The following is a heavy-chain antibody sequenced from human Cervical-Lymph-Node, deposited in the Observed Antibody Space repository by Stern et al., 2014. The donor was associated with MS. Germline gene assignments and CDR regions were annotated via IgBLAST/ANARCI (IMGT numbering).Heavy chain of an antibody. J-gene: IGHJ5*02. D-gene: IGHD3-10*01. CDR2: IYYSGST. V-gene: IGHV4-31*03. CDR3: ARATIFYGSGSYLNWFDP. CDR1: GGSISSGGYY. Sequence: HVQLVESGPGLVKPSQTLSLTCTVSGGSISSGGYYWRLIRQHPGKGLEWIGYIYYSGSTYYNPSLKSRVTISVDTSKNQFSLKLSSVTAADTAVYYCARATIFYGSGSYLNWFDPWGQGTLVTVSS.